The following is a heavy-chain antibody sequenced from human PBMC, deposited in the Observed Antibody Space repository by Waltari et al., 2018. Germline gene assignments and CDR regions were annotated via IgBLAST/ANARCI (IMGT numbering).Heavy chain of an antibody. J-gene: IGHJ4*02. CDR2: MNPNRGNT. V-gene: IGHV1-8*01. D-gene: IGHD6-19*01. Sequence: QVQLVQSGAEVKKPGASVKVSCKASGYTFTSYDINWVRQATGQGLEWMGWMNPNRGNTGYAQKFQGRGTMTRNTSISTAYMELSSLRSEDTAVYYCATPKGVTSSGWWGGEYYFDYWGQGTLVTVSS. CDR1: GYTFTSYD. CDR3: ATPKGVTSSGWWGGEYYFDY.